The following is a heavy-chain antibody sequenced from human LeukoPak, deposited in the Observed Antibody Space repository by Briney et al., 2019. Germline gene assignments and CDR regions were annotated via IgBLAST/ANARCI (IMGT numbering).Heavy chain of an antibody. V-gene: IGHV4-38-2*02. D-gene: IGHD3-10*01. CDR2: IYHSGRT. CDR1: GYSISSGYY. J-gene: IGHJ4*02. Sequence: PSETLSLTCTVSGYSISSGYYWGWIRQPPGKGLEWIGSIYHSGRTYYNPSLKSRVTISVDTSKNQFSLRLSSVTAADTAFYYCARVIPRFGAFDYWGQGTLVTVSS. CDR3: ARVIPRFGAFDY.